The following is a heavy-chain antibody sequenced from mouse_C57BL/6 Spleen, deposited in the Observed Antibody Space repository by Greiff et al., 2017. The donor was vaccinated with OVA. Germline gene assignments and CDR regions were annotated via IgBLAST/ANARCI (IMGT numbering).Heavy chain of an antibody. J-gene: IGHJ1*03. CDR3: ARRSNYYGSSYEYFDV. Sequence: VQLQQPGTELVKPGASVKLSCKASGYTFTSYWMHWVKQRPGQGLEWIGNINPSNGGTNYNEKFKSKATLTVDKSSSTAYMQLSSLTSEDSAVYYCARRSNYYGSSYEYFDVWGTGTTVTVSS. V-gene: IGHV1-53*01. CDR1: GYTFTSYW. D-gene: IGHD1-1*01. CDR2: INPSNGGT.